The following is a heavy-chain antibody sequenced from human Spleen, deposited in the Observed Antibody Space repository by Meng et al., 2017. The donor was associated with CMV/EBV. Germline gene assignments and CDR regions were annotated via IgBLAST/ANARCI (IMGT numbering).Heavy chain of an antibody. D-gene: IGHD3-3*01. V-gene: IGHV1-2*02. CDR1: GYTFAGHY. Sequence: ASVKVSCKASGYTFAGHYLHWVRQAPGQGLEWMAWINPNSGDTKYAQRFQGRVTMTRDTSINTAYMELSSLRSDDTAVYYCARSAASDLPYYGLDVWGQGTMVTVSS. CDR2: INPNSGDT. CDR3: ARSAASDLPYYGLDV. J-gene: IGHJ6*02.